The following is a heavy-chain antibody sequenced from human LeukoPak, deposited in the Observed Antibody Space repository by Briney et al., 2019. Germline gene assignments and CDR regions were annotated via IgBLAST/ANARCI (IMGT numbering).Heavy chain of an antibody. CDR3: AKGPSLGDY. D-gene: IGHD3-16*01. Sequence: PGGSLRLSCAASGFTLSSYGMHWVRQAPGKGLEWVTFIRYDGSDKYYADSVKGRFTISRDNSKNALYQAMNSLSGEDSAVYHCAKGPSLGDYWGQGTLVTVSS. J-gene: IGHJ4*02. CDR1: GFTLSSYG. V-gene: IGHV3-30*02. CDR2: IRYDGSDK.